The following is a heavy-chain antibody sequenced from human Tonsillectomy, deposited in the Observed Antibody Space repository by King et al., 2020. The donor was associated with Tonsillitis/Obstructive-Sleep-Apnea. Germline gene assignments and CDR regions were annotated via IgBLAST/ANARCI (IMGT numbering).Heavy chain of an antibody. Sequence: QLQESGPGLVKPSETLSLTCTVSGGSIRSYYWSWIRKPPGKGLAWIGVIFYSGSTNYNPSLKSRVTISVDTSKNQFSLKLSSVTAADTAVYYCARDHCSSTSCYGNYYYMDVWGKGTTVTVSS. D-gene: IGHD2-2*01. CDR3: ARDHCSSTSCYGNYYYMDV. CDR1: GGSIRSYY. V-gene: IGHV4-59*01. J-gene: IGHJ6*03. CDR2: IFYSGST.